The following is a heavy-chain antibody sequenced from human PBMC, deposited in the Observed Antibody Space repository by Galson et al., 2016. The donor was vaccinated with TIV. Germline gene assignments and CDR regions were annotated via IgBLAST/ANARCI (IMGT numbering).Heavy chain of an antibody. V-gene: IGHV3-66*03. J-gene: IGHJ6*02. Sequence: SLRLSCASSGLAVGKNYMTWVRQAPGKGLEWVALISDSGKTYYSESVRGRFTLSRDNSRNTLYLQMRGLRAEDTAVYYCARDRVIDAYYYHYTYGLDVWGLGTTVTVSS. CDR2: ISDSGKT. D-gene: IGHD2-21*01. CDR3: ARDRVIDAYYYHYTYGLDV. CDR1: GLAVGKNY.